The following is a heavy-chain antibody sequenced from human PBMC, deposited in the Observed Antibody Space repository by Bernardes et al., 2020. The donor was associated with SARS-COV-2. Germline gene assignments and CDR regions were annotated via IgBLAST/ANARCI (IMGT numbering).Heavy chain of an antibody. V-gene: IGHV1-2*02. CDR2: INPNSGFT. CDR3: ARESEMGACLFDY. D-gene: IGHD1-26*01. Sequence: ASVKVSCKASGYTFTGEYINWVRQAPGQGLEWMGWINPNSGFTNYAPKFQGRVTMTRDTSVSTAYMELSRLTSDDTAVYYCARESEMGACLFDYWGQGTQVTVSS. J-gene: IGHJ4*02. CDR1: GYTFTGEY.